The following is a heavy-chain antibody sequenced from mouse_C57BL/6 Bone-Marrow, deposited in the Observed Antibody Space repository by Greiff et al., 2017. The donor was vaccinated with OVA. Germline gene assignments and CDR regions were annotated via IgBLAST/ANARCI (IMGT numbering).Heavy chain of an antibody. D-gene: IGHD1-1*01. CDR2: IYPGNSDT. CDR1: GYTFTSYW. CDR3: TRGGYYGSSEDFDY. J-gene: IGHJ2*01. Sequence: EVMLVESGTVLARPGASVKMSCETSGYTFTSYWMHWVKQRPGQGLEWIGAIYPGNSDTSYNQKFKGKAKLTAVTSASTAYMELSSLTNEDSAVYYCTRGGYYGSSEDFDYWGQGTTLTVSS. V-gene: IGHV1-5*01.